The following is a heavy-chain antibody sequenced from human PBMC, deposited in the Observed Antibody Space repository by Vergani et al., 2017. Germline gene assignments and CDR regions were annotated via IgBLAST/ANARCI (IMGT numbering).Heavy chain of an antibody. J-gene: IGHJ3*02. CDR1: GFTFNNSN. D-gene: IGHD3-16*01. CDR2: IRYDDSRNK. CDR3: AKDFGPGRAFDI. Sequence: QVQLVESGGGVVQPGESLRLSCAASTSGFTFNNSNMHWVRQAPGKGLEWVAFIRYDDSRNKYYAASVQGRFIISRDNSKNTVFLQMNSLRPEDTALYYCAKDFGPGRAFDIWGQGTMVTVSS. V-gene: IGHV3-30*02.